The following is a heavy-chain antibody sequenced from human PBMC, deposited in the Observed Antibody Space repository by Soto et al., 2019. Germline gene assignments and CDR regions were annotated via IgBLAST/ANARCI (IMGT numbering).Heavy chain of an antibody. J-gene: IGHJ4*02. CDR3: AKTQSVFIWSGSTPFDY. Sequence: GGSLRLSCAASGFTFSSYAMSWVRQAPGKGLEWVSAISGSGGSTYYADSVKGRFTISRDNSKNTLYLQMNSLRAEDTAVYYCAKTQSVFIWSGSTPFDYWGQGTLVTVSS. D-gene: IGHD3-3*01. CDR1: GFTFSSYA. V-gene: IGHV3-23*01. CDR2: ISGSGGST.